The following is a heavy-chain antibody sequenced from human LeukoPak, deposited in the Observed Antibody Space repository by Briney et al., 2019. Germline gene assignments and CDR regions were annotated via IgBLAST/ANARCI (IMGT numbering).Heavy chain of an antibody. CDR2: IYYSGST. CDR3: ARYLPHTYYYDSSGYYYFDY. Sequence: SQTLSLTCTVSGDSISSGDYYWSWIRQPPGKGLEWIGYIYYSGSTNYNPSLKSRVTISVDTSKNQFSLKLSSVTAADTAVYYCARYLPHTYYYDSSGYYYFDYWGQGTLVTVSS. V-gene: IGHV4-61*08. CDR1: GDSISSGDYY. D-gene: IGHD3-22*01. J-gene: IGHJ4*02.